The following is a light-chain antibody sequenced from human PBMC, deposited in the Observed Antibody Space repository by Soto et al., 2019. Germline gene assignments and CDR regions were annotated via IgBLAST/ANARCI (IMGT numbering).Light chain of an antibody. CDR3: QQSYDHPVT. CDR1: PSIRSY. CDR2: AAS. J-gene: IGKJ5*01. Sequence: DIQMTQSPSSLSASVGDRVSITCRASPSIRSYLNWFQQKPGEAPNLLIYAASSLHSGVPSRFSGSGSGTDFILTISSLQPEDFATYYCQQSYDHPVTFGQGTRLEIK. V-gene: IGKV1-39*01.